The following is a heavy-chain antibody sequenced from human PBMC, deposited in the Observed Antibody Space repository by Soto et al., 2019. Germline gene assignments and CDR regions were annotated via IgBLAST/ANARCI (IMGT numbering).Heavy chain of an antibody. CDR3: AKDRTSSGYYYGNYFDY. J-gene: IGHJ4*02. Sequence: PGGSLRLSCAASGFTFSSCGMHWVRQAPGKGLEWVAVISYDGSNKYYADSVKGRFTISRDNSKNTLYLQMNSLRAEDTAVYYCAKDRTSSGYYYGNYFDYWGQGTLVTVSS. D-gene: IGHD3-22*01. CDR1: GFTFSSCG. V-gene: IGHV3-30*18. CDR2: ISYDGSNK.